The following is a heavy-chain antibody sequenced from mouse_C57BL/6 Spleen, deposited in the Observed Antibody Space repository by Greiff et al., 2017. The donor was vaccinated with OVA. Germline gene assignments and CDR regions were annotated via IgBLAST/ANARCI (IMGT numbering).Heavy chain of an antibody. CDR1: GYTFTDYY. D-gene: IGHD1-1*01. CDR2: INPYNGGT. Sequence: EVQLQQSGPVLVKPGASVKMSCKASGYTFTDYYMNWVKQSHGKSLEWIGVINPYNGGTSYNQKFKGKATLTVEKSSSTAYMELNSLTSEDSAVYYCARGDYYGSSSYWYFDVWGTGTTVTVSS. J-gene: IGHJ1*03. V-gene: IGHV1-19*01. CDR3: ARGDYYGSSSYWYFDV.